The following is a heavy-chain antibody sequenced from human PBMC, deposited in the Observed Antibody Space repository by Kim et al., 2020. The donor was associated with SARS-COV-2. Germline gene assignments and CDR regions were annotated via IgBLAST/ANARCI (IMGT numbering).Heavy chain of an antibody. CDR1: GFTFSGSA. V-gene: IGHV3-73*01. CDR3: TSGLQRDAFDI. Sequence: GGSLRLSCAASGFTFSGSAMHWVRQASGKGLEWVGRIRSKANSYATAYAASVKGRFTISRDDSKNTAYLQMNSLKTEDTAVYYCTSGLQRDAFDIWGQGTMVTVSS. D-gene: IGHD4-4*01. CDR2: IRSKANSYAT. J-gene: IGHJ3*02.